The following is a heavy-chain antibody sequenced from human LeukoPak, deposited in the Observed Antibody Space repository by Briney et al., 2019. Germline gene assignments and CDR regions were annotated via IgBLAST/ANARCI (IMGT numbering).Heavy chain of an antibody. CDR2: IYHSGST. J-gene: IGHJ3*02. V-gene: IGHV4-30-2*01. D-gene: IGHD3-22*01. Sequence: PSETLSLTCAVSGGSISSGGYSWSWIRQPPGKGLEWIGYIYHSGSTYYNPSLKSRVTISVDRSKNQFSLKLSSVTAADTAVYYCARGWDYYDSSGYSDAFDIWGQGTMVTDSS. CDR1: GGSISSGGYS. CDR3: ARGWDYYDSSGYSDAFDI.